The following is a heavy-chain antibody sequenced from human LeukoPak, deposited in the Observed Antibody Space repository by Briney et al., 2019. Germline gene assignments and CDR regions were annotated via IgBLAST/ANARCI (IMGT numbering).Heavy chain of an antibody. Sequence: SETLSLTCAVYGGSFSGYYWSWIRQPPGKGLEWIGEINHSGSTNYNPSLKSRVTISVDTSKNQFSLKLSSVTAADTAVYYCARGLVNSPFDYWGQGTLVTVSS. J-gene: IGHJ4*02. CDR3: ARGLVNSPFDY. V-gene: IGHV4-34*01. CDR2: INHSGST. D-gene: IGHD2-21*01. CDR1: GGSFSGYY.